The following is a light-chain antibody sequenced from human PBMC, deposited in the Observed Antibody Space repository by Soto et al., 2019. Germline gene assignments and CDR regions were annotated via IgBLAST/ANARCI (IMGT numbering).Light chain of an antibody. Sequence: QSALTQPASVSGSPGQSITISCNGTSSDVGGYNYVSWYQKHPGKAPKLMIFEVSNRPSGVSNRFSGSKSGNTASLTISGLQAEDEADYYCFSYTSTSTLVFGGGTKLTVL. J-gene: IGLJ3*02. CDR3: FSYTSTSTLV. V-gene: IGLV2-14*01. CDR1: SSDVGGYNY. CDR2: EVS.